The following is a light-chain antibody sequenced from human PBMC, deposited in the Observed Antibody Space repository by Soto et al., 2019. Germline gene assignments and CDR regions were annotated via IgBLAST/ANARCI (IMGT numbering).Light chain of an antibody. Sequence: QSALTQPASVSGSPGQSITISCTGTSSDVGAYNFVSWYQQHPGKVPKLMIFDVSSRPSGVSDRFSGSKSGNTASLTISGRQAEDEGDYPCPSYTSSSPHVFGSGTKLTVL. V-gene: IGLV2-14*03. CDR1: SSDVGAYNF. CDR2: DVS. CDR3: PSYTSSSPHV. J-gene: IGLJ1*01.